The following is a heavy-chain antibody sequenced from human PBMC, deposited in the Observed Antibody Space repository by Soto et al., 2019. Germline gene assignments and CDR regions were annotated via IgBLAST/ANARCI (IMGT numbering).Heavy chain of an antibody. CDR2: IWYDGSNK. CDR1: AFTFSAYA. Sequence: QVQLVESGGGVVHPGKSLRLSCAASAFTFSAYAMHWVRQGPGKGLEWVAIIWYDGSNKYYADSVKGRFTISRDNSKNTLYLQMDSLRAEDTAVYYCARAYGGNAFWYFDLWGRGTLVTVSS. V-gene: IGHV3-33*01. J-gene: IGHJ2*01. D-gene: IGHD4-17*01. CDR3: ARAYGGNAFWYFDL.